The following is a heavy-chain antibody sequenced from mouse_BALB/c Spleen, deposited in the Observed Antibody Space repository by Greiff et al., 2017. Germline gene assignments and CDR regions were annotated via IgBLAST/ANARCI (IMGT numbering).Heavy chain of an antibody. Sequence: EVKLQESGPGLVKPSQSLSLTCSVTGYSITSGYYWNWIRQFPGNILEWMGYISYDGSNNYNPSLKNRISITRDTSKNQFFLKLNSVTTEDTATYYCARDQGYYEWAYWGQGTLVTVSA. D-gene: IGHD2-4*01. CDR1: GYSITSGYY. J-gene: IGHJ3*01. CDR2: ISYDGSN. V-gene: IGHV3-6*02. CDR3: ARDQGYYEWAY.